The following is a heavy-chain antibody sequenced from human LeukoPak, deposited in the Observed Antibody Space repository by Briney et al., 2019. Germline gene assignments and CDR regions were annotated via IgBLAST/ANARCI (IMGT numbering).Heavy chain of an antibody. CDR1: GGSFSGYY. D-gene: IGHD4-17*01. CDR3: ARDYGDYGLPYWYFDL. V-gene: IGHV4-34*01. J-gene: IGHJ2*01. Sequence: SETLSLTCAVYGGSFSGYYWSWIRQPPGKGLEWIGEINHSGSTNYNPSLKSRVTISVDTSKNQFSLKLSSVTAADTAVYYCARDYGDYGLPYWYFDLWGRGTLVTVSS. CDR2: INHSGST.